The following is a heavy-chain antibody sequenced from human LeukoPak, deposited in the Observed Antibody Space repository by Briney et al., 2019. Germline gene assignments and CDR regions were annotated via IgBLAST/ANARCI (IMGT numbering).Heavy chain of an antibody. CDR2: INPNSGGT. Sequence: ASVKVSCKASGYTFTGYYMHWVRQAPGQGLEWMGWINPNSGGTNYAQKFQGRVTMTRDTSISTAYMELSRLRSDDTAVYYCARRGYSYGPRWAFDIWGQGTMVTVSS. J-gene: IGHJ3*02. CDR3: ARRGYSYGPRWAFDI. D-gene: IGHD5-18*01. V-gene: IGHV1-2*02. CDR1: GYTFTGYY.